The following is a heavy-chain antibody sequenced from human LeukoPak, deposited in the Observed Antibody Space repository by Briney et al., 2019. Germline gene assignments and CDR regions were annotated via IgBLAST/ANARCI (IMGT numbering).Heavy chain of an antibody. D-gene: IGHD5-18*01. J-gene: IGHJ4*02. V-gene: IGHV4-59*01. Sequence: SETLSLTCTVSGGSISSYYWSWIRQPPGKGLEWIGYIYYSGSTNYNPSLKSRVTISVDTYKNQFSLKLSSVTAADTAVYYCARSRGYSRFDYWGQGTLVTVSS. CDR3: ARSRGYSRFDY. CDR2: IYYSGST. CDR1: GGSISSYY.